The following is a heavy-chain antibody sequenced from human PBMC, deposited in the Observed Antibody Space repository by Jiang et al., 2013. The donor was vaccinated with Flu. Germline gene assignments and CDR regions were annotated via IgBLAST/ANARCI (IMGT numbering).Heavy chain of an antibody. D-gene: IGHD7-27*01. CDR3: ARLVKLGIWNAFDI. Sequence: SRVTISVDTSKNQXSLKLSSVTAADTAVYYCARLVKLGIWNAFDIWGQGTMVTVSS. J-gene: IGHJ3*02. V-gene: IGHV4-39*01.